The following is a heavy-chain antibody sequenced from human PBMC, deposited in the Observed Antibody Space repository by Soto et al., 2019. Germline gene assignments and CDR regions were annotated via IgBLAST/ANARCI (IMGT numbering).Heavy chain of an antibody. CDR1: GFTFSSYA. CDR2: ISGSGGST. CDR3: AKGPRDGRRFLEWFEWGYYYYMDV. D-gene: IGHD3-3*01. J-gene: IGHJ6*03. V-gene: IGHV3-23*01. Sequence: GGSLRLSCAASGFTFSSYAMSWVRQAPGKGLEWVSAISGSGGSTYYADSVKGRFTISRDNSKNTLYLQMNSLRAEDTAVYYCAKGPRDGRRFLEWFEWGYYYYMDVWGKGTTVTVSS.